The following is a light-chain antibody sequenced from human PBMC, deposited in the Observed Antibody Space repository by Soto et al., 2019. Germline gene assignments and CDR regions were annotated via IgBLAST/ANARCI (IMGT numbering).Light chain of an antibody. V-gene: IGKV3-15*01. CDR2: GAT. Sequence: ETVMTQSPATLSVSPGERATLSCRASQSVSDLLAGYQQKPGQAPKLLIHGATTSAAGSPARFSGSGSGTEFTLTTISLLYEDFAVYYCQQYNNWPRTFGQGTKVDIK. J-gene: IGKJ1*01. CDR1: QSVSDL. CDR3: QQYNNWPRT.